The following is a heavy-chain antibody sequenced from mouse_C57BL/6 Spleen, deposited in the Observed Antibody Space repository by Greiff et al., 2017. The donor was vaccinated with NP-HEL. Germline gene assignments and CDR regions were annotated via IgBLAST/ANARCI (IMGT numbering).Heavy chain of an antibody. Sequence: QVQLPQSGPELVKPGASVKISCKASGSAFSSSLMNWVKPRPGKGLEWIGRLYPGDGDPHYPGNFKGKATLTADKYSSTDYMQLSSLTSEDSAVYFCARSDDGYYGGFAYWGQGTLVTVSA. CDR1: GSAFSSSL. CDR3: ARSDDGYYGGFAY. V-gene: IGHV1-82*01. J-gene: IGHJ3*01. D-gene: IGHD2-3*01. CDR2: LYPGDGDP.